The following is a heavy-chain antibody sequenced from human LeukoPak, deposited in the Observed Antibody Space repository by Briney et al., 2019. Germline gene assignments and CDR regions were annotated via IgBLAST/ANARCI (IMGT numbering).Heavy chain of an antibody. CDR1: GFTFSSFA. CDR3: AKDPTYDFWSGYPRYFDY. V-gene: IGHV3-23*01. D-gene: IGHD3-3*01. Sequence: TGGSLTLSCAASGFTFSSFAMSWVRQAQGKGLEWVSAISGGGGSTYYADSVKGRFTISRDNSKNTLYLQMNSLRAEDTAVYYCAKDPTYDFWSGYPRYFDYWGQGTLVTVSS. CDR2: ISGGGGST. J-gene: IGHJ4*02.